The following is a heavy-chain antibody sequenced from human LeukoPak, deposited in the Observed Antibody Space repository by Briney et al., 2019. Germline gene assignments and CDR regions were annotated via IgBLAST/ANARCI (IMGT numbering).Heavy chain of an antibody. Sequence: SETLSLTCAVYGGSFSGYYWSWIRQPPGKGLEWIGEINHSGSTNYNPSLKSRVTISVDTSKNQFSLKLSSVTAADTAVYYCARGWVVPVANTRYNWFDPWGQGTLVIVSS. CDR2: INHSGST. J-gene: IGHJ5*02. CDR1: GGSFSGYY. CDR3: ARGWVVPVANTRYNWFDP. D-gene: IGHD2-2*01. V-gene: IGHV4-34*01.